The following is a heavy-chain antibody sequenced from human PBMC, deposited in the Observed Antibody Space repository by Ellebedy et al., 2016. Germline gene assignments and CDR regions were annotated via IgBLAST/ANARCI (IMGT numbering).Heavy chain of an antibody. V-gene: IGHV3-9*01. CDR2: ISWNSGSI. J-gene: IGHJ3*02. CDR1: GFTFDDYA. D-gene: IGHD3-10*01. Sequence: GGSLRLSCAASGFTFDDYAMHWVRQAPGKGLEWVSGISWNSGSIGYADSVKGRFTISRDNAKNSLYLQMNSLRAEDTALYYCAKDIRELLWFGELFGAFDIWGQGTMVTVSS. CDR3: AKDIRELLWFGELFGAFDI.